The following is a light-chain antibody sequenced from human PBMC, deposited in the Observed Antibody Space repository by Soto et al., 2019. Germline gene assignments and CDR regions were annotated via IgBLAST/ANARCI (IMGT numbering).Light chain of an antibody. CDR1: QGIGDT. J-gene: IGKJ1*01. Sequence: EVVMTQSPATLSVSPGEGVTLACRANQGIGDTLAWYQHKPGQTPRLLIYDASSRATGIPDRFSGGGSGTDLTLTTSRLEPEDFAVYYCQQCGSSPWTFGQGTKVDI. V-gene: IGKV3-20*01. CDR2: DAS. CDR3: QQCGSSPWT.